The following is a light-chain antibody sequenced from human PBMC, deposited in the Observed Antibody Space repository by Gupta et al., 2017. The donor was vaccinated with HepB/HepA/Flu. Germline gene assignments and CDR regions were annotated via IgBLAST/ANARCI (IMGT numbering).Light chain of an antibody. CDR2: NTD. Sequence: QTVVTQEPSFSVSPGGTVTLTCGLSSGSVSTNYYPSWYQQTPGQAPRTLIYNTDTRSSGVPERFSGSILGTTDALTITGAQADDEANYYCVLSMIGGSWVFGGGTKLTVL. CDR1: SGSVSTNYY. CDR3: VLSMIGGSWV. J-gene: IGLJ3*02. V-gene: IGLV8-61*01.